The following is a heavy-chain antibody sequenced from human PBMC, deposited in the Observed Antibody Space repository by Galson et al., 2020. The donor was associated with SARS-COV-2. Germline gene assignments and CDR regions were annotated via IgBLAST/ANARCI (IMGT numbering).Heavy chain of an antibody. CDR3: AREGRAGRSDH. CDR2: ISSSSTYV. Sequence: GGSLRLSCVASGFTFSDYYMSWVRQAPGKGLEWVSHISSSSTYVHYADSVKGRITTSRDNAKNSLYLQINSLRAEDTAGYYCAREGRAGRSDHWGQGTLVTVSS. J-gene: IGHJ4*02. D-gene: IGHD6-6*01. CDR1: GFTFSDYY. V-gene: IGHV3-11*05.